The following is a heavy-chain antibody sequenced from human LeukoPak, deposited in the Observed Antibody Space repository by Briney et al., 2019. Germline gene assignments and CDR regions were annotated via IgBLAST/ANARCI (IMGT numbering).Heavy chain of an antibody. CDR3: ARAGLVWGAHDFDY. Sequence: SETLSLTCTVSGGSISSYYWSWIRQPPGKGLEWIGYIYYSGSTNYNPSLKSRGTISPDTSKNQFSLKLSSVTAADTAVYYCARAGLVWGAHDFDYWGQGTLVTVSS. V-gene: IGHV4-59*01. J-gene: IGHJ4*02. CDR2: IYYSGST. CDR1: GGSISSYY. D-gene: IGHD1-26*01.